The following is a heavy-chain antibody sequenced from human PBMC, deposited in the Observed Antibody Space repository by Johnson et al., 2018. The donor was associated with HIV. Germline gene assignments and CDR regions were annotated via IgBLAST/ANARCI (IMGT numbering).Heavy chain of an antibody. Sequence: QVQLVESGGGVVQPGRSLRLSCAASKFRFRSYGMHWVRQAPGKGLEWVSVIYSGGSTYYADSVKGRFTISRDNSKNTLYFQMNSLRAEDTAVYYCARAYSYGAFDIWGQGTMVTVSS. D-gene: IGHD5-18*01. J-gene: IGHJ3*02. CDR1: KFRFRSYG. CDR2: IYSGGST. CDR3: ARAYSYGAFDI. V-gene: IGHV3-NL1*01.